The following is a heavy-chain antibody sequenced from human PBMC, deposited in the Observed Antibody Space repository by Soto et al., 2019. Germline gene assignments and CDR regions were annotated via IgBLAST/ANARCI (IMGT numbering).Heavy chain of an antibody. V-gene: IGHV3-23*01. J-gene: IGHJ5*02. CDR2: ISGSGGST. D-gene: IGHD3-9*01. CDR1: GFTFSSYA. Sequence: GGSLRLSCAASGFTFSSYAMSWVRQAPGKGLEWVSAISGSGGSTYYADSVKGRFTISRDNSKNTLYLQMNSLRAEDTAVYYCAKGPVGGTGYYNWFDPWGQGTLVTVSS. CDR3: AKGPVGGTGYYNWFDP.